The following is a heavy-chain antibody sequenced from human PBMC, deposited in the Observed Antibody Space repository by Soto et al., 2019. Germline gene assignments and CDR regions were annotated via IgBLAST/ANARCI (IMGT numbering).Heavy chain of an antibody. Sequence: GGSLRLSCAASGFTFSSDSMNWVRQAPGKGLEWVSSISSSSSYIYYADSVKGRFTISRDNAKNSLYLQMNSLRAEDTAVYYCARAAPQYCSGGSCRDYWGQGTLVTVSS. J-gene: IGHJ4*02. CDR3: ARAAPQYCSGGSCRDY. D-gene: IGHD2-15*01. CDR2: ISSSSSYI. V-gene: IGHV3-21*01. CDR1: GFTFSSDS.